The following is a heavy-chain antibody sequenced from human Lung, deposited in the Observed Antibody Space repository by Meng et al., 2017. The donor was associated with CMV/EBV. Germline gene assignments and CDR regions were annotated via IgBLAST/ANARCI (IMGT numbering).Heavy chain of an antibody. CDR2: ISGSSNYI. J-gene: IGHJ4*02. Sequence: GGSLRLSCTVSGDSVSSGTYYWTWIRQPPGKGLEWVSSISGSSNYIFYAHSVKGRFTISRDNAKNSLFLQMNSLRAEDTAFYYCASSNPRGFGEWYAYWGQGTLVTVSS. V-gene: IGHV3-21*01. CDR1: GDSVSSGTYY. D-gene: IGHD3-10*01. CDR3: ASSNPRGFGEWYAY.